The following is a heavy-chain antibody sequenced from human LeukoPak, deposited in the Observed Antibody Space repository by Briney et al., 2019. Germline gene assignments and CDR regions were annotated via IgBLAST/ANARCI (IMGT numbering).Heavy chain of an antibody. V-gene: IGHV4-61*02. J-gene: IGHJ5*02. D-gene: IGHD1-26*01. CDR3: ARHEYSGSYYGLSWFDP. Sequence: SETLSLTCTVSGGSISSGSYYWSWIRQPAGKGLEWIGRIYTSGSTNYNTSLKSGVTISVATSKNQLSLKLSSLTAADTAVYYCARHEYSGSYYGLSWFDPWGQGTLVTVSS. CDR1: GGSISSGSYY. CDR2: IYTSGST.